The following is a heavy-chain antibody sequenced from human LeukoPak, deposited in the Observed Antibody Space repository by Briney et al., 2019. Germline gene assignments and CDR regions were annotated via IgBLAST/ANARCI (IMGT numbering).Heavy chain of an antibody. J-gene: IGHJ4*02. Sequence: GGSLRPSCAASGFTFSSYAMRWVRQAPGKGLEWVSSISSSGAGTYYGDSVKGRFTISRDNSKNTVYLQINSLRAEDTAVYYCAKDSGNSGWYVDNWGQGTLVTVSS. V-gene: IGHV3-23*01. CDR1: GFTFSSYA. D-gene: IGHD6-19*01. CDR3: AKDSGNSGWYVDN. CDR2: ISSSGAGT.